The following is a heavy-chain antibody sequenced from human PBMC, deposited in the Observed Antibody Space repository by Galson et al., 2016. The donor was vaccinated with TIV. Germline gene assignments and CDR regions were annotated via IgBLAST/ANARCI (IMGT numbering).Heavy chain of an antibody. D-gene: IGHD2-8*01. J-gene: IGHJ5*02. CDR1: AFTFRSNA. CDR3: AQDPDMVYAITGRFDP. V-gene: IGHV3-23*01. CDR2: ISRTGDEA. Sequence: LRLSCAVSAFTFRSNAMSWVRQAPGKGLEWVSSISRTGDEAYYADSVKGRFTISRDSSTNTLFLQMNGLRADDTAIYFCAQDPDMVYAITGRFDPWGQGTPVNVSS.